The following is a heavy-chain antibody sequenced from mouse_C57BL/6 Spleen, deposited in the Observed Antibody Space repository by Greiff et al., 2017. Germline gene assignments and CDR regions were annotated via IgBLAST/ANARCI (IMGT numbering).Heavy chain of an antibody. D-gene: IGHD2-10*02. CDR1: GYTFTSYW. Sequence: VQLQQSGAELVMPGASVKLSCKASGYTFTSYWMHWVKQRPGQGLEWIGEIDPSDSYTNYNQKFKGKSTLTVDKSSSTAYMQLSSLTSEDSAVYYCARWYGNYAYYFDYWGQGTTLTVSS. J-gene: IGHJ2*01. V-gene: IGHV1-69*01. CDR3: ARWYGNYAYYFDY. CDR2: IDPSDSYT.